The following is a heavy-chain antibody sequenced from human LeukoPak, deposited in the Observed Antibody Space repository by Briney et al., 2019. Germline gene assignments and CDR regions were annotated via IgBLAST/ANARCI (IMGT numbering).Heavy chain of an antibody. J-gene: IGHJ3*01. V-gene: IGHV4-59*08. CDR2: IYYSGNT. CDR3: ARTRYSGSHNSAFDL. CDR1: RGSISGHY. Sequence: SEILSLTCTVSRGSISGHYWSWIRQSPGKGLEWIGNIYYSGNTNYNPSLKSRVTISIDTSRIHFSLHLSSVTAADTAVYYCARTRYSGSHNSAFDLWGQGTVVTVSS. D-gene: IGHD1-26*01.